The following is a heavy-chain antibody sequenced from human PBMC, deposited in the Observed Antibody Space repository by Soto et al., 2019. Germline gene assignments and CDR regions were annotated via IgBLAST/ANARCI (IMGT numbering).Heavy chain of an antibody. J-gene: IGHJ3*02. CDR2: INPNSGGT. CDR3: ARIPPLDYCDYVTRWRAFDI. V-gene: IGHV1-2*02. CDR1: GYTFTGYY. Sequence: QVQLVQSGAEVKKPGASVKVSCKASGYTFTGYYMHWVRQAPGQGLEWMGWINPNSGGTNYAQKVQGRVTMTRDTSISTAYMELSRLRSDDTAVYYCARIPPLDYCDYVTRWRAFDIWGQGTMVTVSS. D-gene: IGHD4-17*01.